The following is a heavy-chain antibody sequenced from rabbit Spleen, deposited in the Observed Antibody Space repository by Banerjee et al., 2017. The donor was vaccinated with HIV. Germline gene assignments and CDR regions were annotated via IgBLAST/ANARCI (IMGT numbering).Heavy chain of an antibody. CDR2: IYAGSDGNT. V-gene: IGHV1S45*01. D-gene: IGHD1-1*01. J-gene: IGHJ4*01. CDR3: ARDLDGVIGWNFGW. CDR1: GFSFSSSYW. Sequence: QEQLEESGGDLVKPGASLTLTCSASGFSFSSSYWICWVRQAPGKGLKWIACIYAGSDGNTYYANWAKGRFTISKTSSTTVTLQMTSLTAADTATYFCARDLDGVIGWNFGWWGPGTLVTVS.